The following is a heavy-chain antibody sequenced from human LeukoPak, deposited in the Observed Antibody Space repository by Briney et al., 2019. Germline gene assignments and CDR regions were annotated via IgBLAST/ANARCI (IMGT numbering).Heavy chain of an antibody. J-gene: IGHJ3*02. D-gene: IGHD2/OR15-2a*01. CDR2: IIPIFGTA. CDR1: GGTFSSYA. Sequence: VASVKVSCKASGGTFSSYAISWVRQAPGQGFEWMGGIIPIFGTANYAQKFQGRVTITADESTSTAYMELSSLRSEDTAVYYCARWSFSTWRAFDIWGQGTMVTVSS. CDR3: ARWSFSTWRAFDI. V-gene: IGHV1-69*01.